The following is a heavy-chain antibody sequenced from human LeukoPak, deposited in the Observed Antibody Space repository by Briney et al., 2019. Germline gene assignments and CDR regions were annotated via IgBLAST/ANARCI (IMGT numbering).Heavy chain of an antibody. V-gene: IGHV3-7*01. CDR2: INQDGSDK. J-gene: IGHJ3*02. CDR1: EFIFSSYW. CDR3: ARDDDAFDI. Sequence: GGSLRLSCAASEFIFSSYWMSWVRQAPGKGLEWVATINQDGSDKYYVDSVKGRFTISRDNAKDSLYLQMNSLRAEDTAVYYCARDDDAFDIWGQGTMVTVSS.